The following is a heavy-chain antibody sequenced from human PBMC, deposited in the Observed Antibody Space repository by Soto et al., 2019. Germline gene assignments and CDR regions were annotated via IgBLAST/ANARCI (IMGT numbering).Heavy chain of an antibody. V-gene: IGHV3-21*03. D-gene: IGHD2-2*03. CDR3: ARDPPKVGLRNSYYYGMDV. Sequence: GGSLILSCAASGFTFSSYSMNWVRQAPGKGLEWVSSISSSSSYIYYADSVKGRFTISRDNAKNSLYLQMNSLRAEDTAVYYCARDPPKVGLRNSYYYGMDVWGQGTTVTVSS. CDR2: ISSSSSYI. CDR1: GFTFSSYS. J-gene: IGHJ6*02.